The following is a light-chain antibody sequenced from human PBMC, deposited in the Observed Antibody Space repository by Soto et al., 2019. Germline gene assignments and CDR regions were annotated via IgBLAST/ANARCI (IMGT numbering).Light chain of an antibody. CDR1: QTLNLNY. CDR2: DAS. J-gene: IGKJ1*01. Sequence: EIGFTQSPGTLSLSPGERATLFCRANQTLNLNYLAWYQQKPGQAPRLLIYDASTRATGTPDRFSGTGSATDFTLIISRLEPEDFAVYYCHQYYRTPRTFGQGTKV. V-gene: IGKV3-20*01. CDR3: HQYYRTPRT.